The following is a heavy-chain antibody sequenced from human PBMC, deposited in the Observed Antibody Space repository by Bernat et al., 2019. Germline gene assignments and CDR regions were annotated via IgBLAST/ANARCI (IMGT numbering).Heavy chain of an antibody. D-gene: IGHD6-13*01. CDR3: AHTIGIAAAGKDYYYYMDV. Sequence: QITLKESGPTLVKPTQTLTLTCTSSGFSLSTSGVGVGWIRQPPGKALEWLALIYWDDDKRYSPSLKSRLTITKDTSKNQVVLTMTNMDPVDTATYYCAHTIGIAAAGKDYYYYMDVWGKGTTVTVSS. V-gene: IGHV2-5*02. CDR1: GFSLSTSGVG. J-gene: IGHJ6*03. CDR2: IYWDDDK.